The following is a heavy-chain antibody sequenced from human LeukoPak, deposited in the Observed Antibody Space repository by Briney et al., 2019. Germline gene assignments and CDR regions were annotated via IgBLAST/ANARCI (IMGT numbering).Heavy chain of an antibody. D-gene: IGHD1-26*01. V-gene: IGHV3-66*02. Sequence: GGSLRLSCAASGFTVSSNYMSWVRQAPGKGLEWVSVIYSGGSTYYADSVKGRFTISRDNSKNTLYLQMNSLRAEDTAVYYCARFLYSGSLGSYAFDIWGQGTMVTVSS. CDR1: GFTVSSNY. CDR3: ARFLYSGSLGSYAFDI. J-gene: IGHJ3*02. CDR2: IYSGGST.